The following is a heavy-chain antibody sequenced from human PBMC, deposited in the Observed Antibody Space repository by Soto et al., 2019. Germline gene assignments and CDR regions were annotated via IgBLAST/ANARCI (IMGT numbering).Heavy chain of an antibody. CDR3: ARVVPGAEAWFGP. CDR2: ISLYSDGT. D-gene: IGHD2-2*01. V-gene: IGHV1-18*01. CDR1: GYTFSNYG. J-gene: IGHJ5*02. Sequence: QVQLVQSGGEVKRPGASVKVSCKTSGYTFSNYGITWVRQAPGQPLEWLGWISLYSDGTNYAQKFKVRVSMTTDTSTTTAYMELRSLRSDDTAVYYCARVVPGAEAWFGPWGQGTLVTVSS.